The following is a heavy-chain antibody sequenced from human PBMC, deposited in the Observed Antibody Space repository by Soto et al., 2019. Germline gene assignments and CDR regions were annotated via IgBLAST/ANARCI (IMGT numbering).Heavy chain of an antibody. CDR3: ARDGFLLPYSYDSSGYSYYYDYGMDV. CDR2: ITPNSGGT. Sequence: QVQLVQSGAEVKKPGASVKVSCKASGYTFTGYYMHWVRQAPGQGLEWMGWITPNSGGTNYAQKFQGWVTMTRETSISTAYMELSRLRSDDTTVYYCARDGFLLPYSYDSSGYSYYYDYGMDVWGQGPTVTVSS. CDR1: GYTFTGYY. J-gene: IGHJ6*02. V-gene: IGHV1-2*04. D-gene: IGHD3-22*01.